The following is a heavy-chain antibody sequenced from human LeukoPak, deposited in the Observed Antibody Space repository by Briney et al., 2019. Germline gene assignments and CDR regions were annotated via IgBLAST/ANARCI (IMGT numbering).Heavy chain of an antibody. J-gene: IGHJ4*02. D-gene: IGHD6-19*01. V-gene: IGHV1-2*06. CDR2: INPKSGGT. Sequence: VASVKVSCKASGYTFTGYYIHWVRQAPGQGLEWMGRINPKSGGTNYAQKFQGRVTMTRDTSISTAYMELSRLRSDATAVYYCALILVAGTRFDYWGQGTLVTVSS. CDR1: GYTFTGYY. CDR3: ALILVAGTRFDY.